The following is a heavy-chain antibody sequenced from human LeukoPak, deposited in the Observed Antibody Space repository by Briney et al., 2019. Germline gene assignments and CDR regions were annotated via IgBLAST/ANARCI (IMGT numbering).Heavy chain of an antibody. J-gene: IGHJ4*02. CDR2: IYYSGTT. Sequence: SETLSLTCTVSGGSISSSSYYWGWIRQPPGKGLEWIGSIYYSGTTYYNPSLKSRVTISVDTSKNQFSLKLSPMTAADTAVYYCASILYTIVYWGQGTLVTVSS. CDR3: ASILYTIVY. V-gene: IGHV4-39*01. D-gene: IGHD2-21*01. CDR1: GGSISSSSYY.